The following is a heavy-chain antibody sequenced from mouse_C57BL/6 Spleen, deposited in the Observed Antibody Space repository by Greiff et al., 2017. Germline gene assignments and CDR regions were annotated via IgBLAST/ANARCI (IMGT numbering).Heavy chain of an antibody. CDR1: GYTFTSYW. D-gene: IGHD4-1*01. Sequence: QVQLQQSGAELVKPGASVKLSCKASGYTFTSYWMHWVKQRPGQGLEWIGMIHPNSGSTNYNEKFKSKATLTVDKSSSTAYMQLSSLTSEDSAVYYCARKLGEYFDYWGQGTTLTVSS. CDR3: ARKLGEYFDY. J-gene: IGHJ2*01. CDR2: IHPNSGST. V-gene: IGHV1-64*01.